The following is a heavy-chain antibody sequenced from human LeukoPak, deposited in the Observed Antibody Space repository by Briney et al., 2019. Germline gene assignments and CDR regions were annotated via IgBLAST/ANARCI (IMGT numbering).Heavy chain of an antibody. J-gene: IGHJ6*02. V-gene: IGHV1-18*01. CDR3: ARVLTVPATEHGYYYGMDV. Sequence: ASVKVSCKASGYTFTSYGISWVRQAPGQGLEWMGWISAYNGNTNYAQKLQGRVTMTTDTSTSTAYVELRSLRSDDTAVYYCARVLTVPATEHGYYYGMDVWGQGTTVTVSS. D-gene: IGHD2-2*01. CDR2: ISAYNGNT. CDR1: GYTFTSYG.